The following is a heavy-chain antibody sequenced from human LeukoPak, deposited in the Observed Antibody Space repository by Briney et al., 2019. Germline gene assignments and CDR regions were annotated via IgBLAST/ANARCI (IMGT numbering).Heavy chain of an antibody. CDR2: ISYDGSNK. V-gene: IGHV3-30-3*01. CDR3: AGVVYLRWPIVVVTAHDAFDI. J-gene: IGHJ3*02. Sequence: GGSLRLSCAASGFTFSSYAMHWVRQAPGKGLEWVAVISYDGSNKYYADSVKGRFTISRDNSKNTLYLQMNSLRAEDTAVYYWAGVVYLRWPIVVVTAHDAFDIWGQGTMVTVSS. CDR1: GFTFSSYA. D-gene: IGHD2-21*02.